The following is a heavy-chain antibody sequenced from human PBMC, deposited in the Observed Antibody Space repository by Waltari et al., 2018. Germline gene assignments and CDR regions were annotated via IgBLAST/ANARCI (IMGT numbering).Heavy chain of an antibody. CDR3: ARDGGWGGRHRDNYFDY. Sequence: QVQLVQSGAEVKKPGSSVKVSCKASGGTFRTYAISWVRQAPGQGLEYLGGVFPVPPTPRYSQMFQGRVTITTDESTNTVYMELTSLTSEDTAVYYCARDGGWGGRHRDNYFDYWGQGTLVTVSS. J-gene: IGHJ4*02. CDR1: GGTFRTYA. D-gene: IGHD1-26*01. CDR2: VFPVPPTP. V-gene: IGHV1-69*05.